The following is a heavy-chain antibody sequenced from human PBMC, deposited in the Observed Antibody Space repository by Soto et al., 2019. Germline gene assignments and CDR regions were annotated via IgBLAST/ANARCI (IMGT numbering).Heavy chain of an antibody. CDR1: GDSISSRSSF. CDR3: ARHARAAAGTGLDY. Sequence: SETLSLTCSVSGDSISSRSSFRTWIRQRPGKGLEWIGSIYYTGGTNNNPSLKSRLTISVDTSKSRFSLELRSVTAADTAVYYCARHARAAAGTGLDYWGQG. J-gene: IGHJ4*02. D-gene: IGHD6-13*01. CDR2: IYYTGGT. V-gene: IGHV4-39*01.